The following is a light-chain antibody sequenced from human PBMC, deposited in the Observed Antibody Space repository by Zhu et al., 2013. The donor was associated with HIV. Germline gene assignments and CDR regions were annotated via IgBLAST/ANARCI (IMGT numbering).Light chain of an antibody. V-gene: IGKV3-20*01. CDR2: GAS. J-gene: IGKJ4*01. Sequence: EIVLTQSPGILSLSPGERATLSCRASQSVNSNYLAWYQQKAGQAPRLLIYGASSRATGIPDRFSGGGSGTDFTLTISRLDPEDSAVYYCQQYGGSPRLSFGGGTKVEIK. CDR1: QSVNSNY. CDR3: QQYGGSPRLS.